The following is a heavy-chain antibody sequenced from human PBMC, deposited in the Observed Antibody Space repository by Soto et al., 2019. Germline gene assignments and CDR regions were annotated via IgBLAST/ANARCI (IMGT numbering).Heavy chain of an antibody. J-gene: IGHJ4*02. Sequence: RLSCAASGFTFSNYWMHWVRQAPGKGLVWVSRINSDGGSTYYADSVKGRFTISRDNAKNTLYLQMNSLRAEDTALYYCARQGFESWGQGTPVTVSS. CDR2: INSDGGST. CDR3: ARQGFES. V-gene: IGHV3-74*01. CDR1: GFTFSNYW.